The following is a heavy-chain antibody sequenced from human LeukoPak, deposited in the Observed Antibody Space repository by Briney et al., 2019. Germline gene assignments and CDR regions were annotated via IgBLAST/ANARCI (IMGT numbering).Heavy chain of an antibody. J-gene: IGHJ4*02. V-gene: IGHV4-39*07. CDR3: ARGARFGELLSPPFDY. CDR1: GGSISSSSYY. CDR2: IYYSGST. D-gene: IGHD3-10*02. Sequence: SETLSLTCTVSGGSISSSSYYWGWIRQPPGKGLEWIGSIYYSGSTYYNPSLKSRVTISVDTSKNQFSLKLSSVTAADTAVYYCARGARFGELLSPPFDYWGQGTLVTVSS.